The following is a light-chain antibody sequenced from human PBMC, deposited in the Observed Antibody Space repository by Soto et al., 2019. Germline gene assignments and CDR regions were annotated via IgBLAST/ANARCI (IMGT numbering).Light chain of an antibody. J-gene: IGKJ4*01. CDR2: GAS. CDR1: QSVSSSY. Sequence: EIVLTQSPGPLSLSPGERATLSCRASQSVSSSYLAWYQQKPGQAPRLLIYGASSRATGIPDRFSGSGSGTDFTLTISRLEPEDFAVYYGQQYGSSLLTFGGGTKVEIK. V-gene: IGKV3-20*01. CDR3: QQYGSSLLT.